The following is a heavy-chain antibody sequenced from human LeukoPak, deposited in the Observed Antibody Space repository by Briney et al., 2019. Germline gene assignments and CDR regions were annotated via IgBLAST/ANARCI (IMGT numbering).Heavy chain of an antibody. Sequence: SETLSLTCAVYGGSFSGYYWSWIRQPPGKGLEWLGEINHSGSTNYNPSLKSRVTISVDTSKNQFSLKLSSVTAADTAVYYCARGIGYCSGGSCYSIWDYYYYYMDVWGKGTTVTVSS. D-gene: IGHD2-15*01. J-gene: IGHJ6*03. CDR2: INHSGST. CDR3: ARGIGYCSGGSCYSIWDYYYYYMDV. V-gene: IGHV4-34*01. CDR1: GGSFSGYY.